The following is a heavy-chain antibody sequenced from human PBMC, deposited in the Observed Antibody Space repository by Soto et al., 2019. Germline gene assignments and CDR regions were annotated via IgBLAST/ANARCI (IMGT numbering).Heavy chain of an antibody. CDR2: IIPIFGTA. Sequence: GASVKVCCKASGGGFSSYGISWVRQAPGQGLEWMGGIIPIFGTANYAQKFQGRVTITADESTSTAYMELSSLRSEDTAVYYCARGYYGMDVWGQGTTLTVSS. CDR1: GGGFSSYG. V-gene: IGHV1-69*13. J-gene: IGHJ6*02. CDR3: ARGYYGMDV.